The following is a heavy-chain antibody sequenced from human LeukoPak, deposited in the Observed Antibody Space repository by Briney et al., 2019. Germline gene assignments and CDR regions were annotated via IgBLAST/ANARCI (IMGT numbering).Heavy chain of an antibody. CDR2: INSDGSTT. V-gene: IGHV3-74*03. D-gene: IGHD2-15*01. Sequence: GGSLRLSCAASGFTFSSYWMHWVRQAPEKGLVWVSRINSDGSTTTYADSVKGRFTISRDNAKNTLYLQMNSLRAEDTAVYYCARVCIGCYSKDYWGQGTLVSVSS. CDR3: ARVCIGCYSKDY. CDR1: GFTFSSYW. J-gene: IGHJ4*02.